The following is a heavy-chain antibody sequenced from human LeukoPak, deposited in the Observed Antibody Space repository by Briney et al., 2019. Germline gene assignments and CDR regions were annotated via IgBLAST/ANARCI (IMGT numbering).Heavy chain of an antibody. CDR1: GFTFADYS. CDR2: GLGGTT. J-gene: IGHJ3*01. D-gene: IGHD2-2*03. Sequence: PGGSLRLSCTASGFTFADYSMSWVRQAPGKGLEWVGFGLGGTTENVAAVKGRCTISRDDSKTIAYLQMNSLKTEDTAVYYCISWISTDALKAWGQGTMVTVSS. V-gene: IGHV3-49*04. CDR3: ISWISTDALKA.